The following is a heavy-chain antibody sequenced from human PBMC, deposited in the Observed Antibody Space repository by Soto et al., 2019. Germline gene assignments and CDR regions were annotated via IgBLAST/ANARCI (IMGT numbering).Heavy chain of an antibody. CDR1: GGSISSSSYY. Sequence: SEALSLTCTVSGGSISSSSYYWGWLRHAPGKGLEWIGSDYYSRNTNSNPSLKSRVPISVDKSKNQFSLKLSSVTAADTAVYYCARFPRRHDGSGYYYYGMDVWGQGTTVTVSS. V-gene: IGHV4-39*07. CDR2: DYYSRNT. J-gene: IGHJ6*02. D-gene: IGHD3-22*01. CDR3: ARFPRRHDGSGYYYYGMDV.